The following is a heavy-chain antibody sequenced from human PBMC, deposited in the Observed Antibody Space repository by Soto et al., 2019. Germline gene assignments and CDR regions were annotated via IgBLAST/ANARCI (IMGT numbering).Heavy chain of an antibody. V-gene: IGHV3-33*01. Sequence: QVQLVESGGGVVQPGRSLRLSCAASGFTFSSYGMHWVRQAPGKGLEWGAVIWYDGSNKYYADSVKGRFTISRHNSKNTLYLKMNSLRAEDTAVYYCARGGASYYYYMDVWGKGTTVTVSS. CDR3: ARGGASYYYYMDV. CDR1: GFTFSSYG. J-gene: IGHJ6*03. CDR2: IWYDGSNK.